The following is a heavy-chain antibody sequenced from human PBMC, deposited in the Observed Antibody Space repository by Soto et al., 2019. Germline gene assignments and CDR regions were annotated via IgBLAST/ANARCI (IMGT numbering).Heavy chain of an antibody. CDR2: GQYSGNT. D-gene: IGHD2-21*02. V-gene: IGHV4-39*01. J-gene: IGHJ4*02. Sequence: QLQLQESGPGLVKPSETLSLTCTVSGDSISNSRYYWGWVRQPPGKGLEWLGSGQYSGNTYYHPSLKSRVLISVDTSKNQFSLKLTSVTGADTAIYYCARRLAVTGHYFDYWGQGTLVTVSS. CDR1: GDSISNSRYY. CDR3: ARRLAVTGHYFDY.